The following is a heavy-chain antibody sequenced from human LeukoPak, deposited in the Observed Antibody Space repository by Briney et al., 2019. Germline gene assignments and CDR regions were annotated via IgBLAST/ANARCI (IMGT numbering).Heavy chain of an antibody. Sequence: GASVKVSCTASGGTFSSYAITWVRQAPGQGLEWMGWISAYNGNTNYAQKLQGRVTMTTDTSTSTAYMELRSLRSDDTAVYYCARDTSVLWFGELAGDYWGQGTLVTVSS. CDR2: ISAYNGNT. J-gene: IGHJ4*02. CDR1: GGTFSSYA. D-gene: IGHD3-10*01. CDR3: ARDTSVLWFGELAGDY. V-gene: IGHV1-18*01.